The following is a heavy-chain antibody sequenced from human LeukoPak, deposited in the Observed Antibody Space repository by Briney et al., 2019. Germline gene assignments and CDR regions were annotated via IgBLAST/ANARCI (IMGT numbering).Heavy chain of an antibody. D-gene: IGHD6-19*01. V-gene: IGHV4-34*01. CDR1: GGSFSGYY. CDR2: INHSGST. J-gene: IGHJ5*02. CDR3: ARYSSGWYSGNWFDP. Sequence: PSETLSLTCAVYGGSFSGYYWSWIRQPPGKGLEWIGEINHSGSTNYNPSLKSRVTISVDTSKNQFSLKLSSVTAADTAVYYCARYSSGWYSGNWFDPWGQGTLVTV.